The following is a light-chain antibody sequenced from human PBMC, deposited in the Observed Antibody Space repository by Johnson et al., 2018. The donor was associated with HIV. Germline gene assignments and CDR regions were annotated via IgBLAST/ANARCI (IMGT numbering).Light chain of an antibody. V-gene: IGLV1-51*01. CDR1: SSNIGNMY. CDR3: GTWDSSLSAGRV. CDR2: DNN. J-gene: IGLJ1*01. Sequence: QSVLTQPPSVSAAPGQKVTISCSGSSSNIGNMYVSWYQQLPGTAPKLLIYDNNKRPSGIPDRFSGSKSGTSATLGITGLQTGDEADYYCGTWDSSLSAGRVFGPGTKVTVL.